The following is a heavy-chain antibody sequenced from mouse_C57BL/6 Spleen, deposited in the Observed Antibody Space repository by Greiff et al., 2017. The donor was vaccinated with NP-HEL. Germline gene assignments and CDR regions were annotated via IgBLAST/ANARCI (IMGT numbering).Heavy chain of an antibody. J-gene: IGHJ3*01. CDR2: ISDGGSYT. CDR3: ARGGSSPAWFAY. Sequence: EVHLVESGGGLVKPGGSLKLSCAASGFTFSSYAMSWVRQTPEKRLEWVATISDGGSYTYYPDNVKGRFTISRDNAKNNLYLQMSHLKSEDTAMYYCARGGSSPAWFAYWGQGTLVTVSA. V-gene: IGHV5-4*01. D-gene: IGHD1-1*01. CDR1: GFTFSSYA.